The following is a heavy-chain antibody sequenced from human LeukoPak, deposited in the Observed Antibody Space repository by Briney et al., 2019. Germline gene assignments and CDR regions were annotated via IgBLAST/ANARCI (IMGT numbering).Heavy chain of an antibody. J-gene: IGHJ5*02. V-gene: IGHV1-18*01. CDR3: AGFWLMRGWFDP. CDR2: ISAYNGNT. CDR1: GYTFTSYG. D-gene: IGHD3-3*01. Sequence: ASVKVSSKASGYTFTSYGISWVRQAPGQGLEGMGWISAYNGNTNYAQKLQGRVTMTTDTSTSTAYMELRSVRSDDTAVYYCAGFWLMRGWFDPWGQGTLVTVSS.